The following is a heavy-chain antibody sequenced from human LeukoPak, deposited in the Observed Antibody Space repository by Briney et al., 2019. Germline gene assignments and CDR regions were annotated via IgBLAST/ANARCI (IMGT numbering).Heavy chain of an antibody. CDR1: GFTFSNYW. CDR2: INTDGSTT. V-gene: IGHV3-74*01. J-gene: IGHJ5*02. CDR3: ARPSGTYPWFDP. D-gene: IGHD1-26*01. Sequence: PGGSLRLSCAASGFTFSNYWMHWVRRAPGKGLVWVSRINTDGSTTSYADSVKGRFTISRDNGKSTLYLQMNSLRAEDTAVYYCARPSGTYPWFDPWGQGTLVTVSS.